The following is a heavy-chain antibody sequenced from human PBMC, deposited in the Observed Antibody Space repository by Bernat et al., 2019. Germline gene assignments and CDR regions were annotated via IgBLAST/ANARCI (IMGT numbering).Heavy chain of an antibody. D-gene: IGHD6-13*01. J-gene: IGHJ6*02. CDR1: GFTFSSYA. CDR2: ISYDGNNK. CDR3: ARVKDSSSWQPYYYYGMDV. Sequence: QVQLVESGGGVVQPGRSLRLSCAASGFTFSSYAMQWVRQAPGKGLEWVAVISYDGNNKYYGDSVKGRFTISRDNSKNTLYLQMNSLRAEDTAVYYCARVKDSSSWQPYYYYGMDVWGQGTTVTVSS. V-gene: IGHV3-30-3*01.